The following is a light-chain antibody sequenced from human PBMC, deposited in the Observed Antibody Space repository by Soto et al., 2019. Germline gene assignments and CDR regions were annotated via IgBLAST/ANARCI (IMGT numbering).Light chain of an antibody. CDR1: QSVSSSY. J-gene: IGKJ1*01. CDR3: QQYGSSPVA. Sequence: IGVTQSPGPLSLSPGERATLSCRASQSVSSSYLAWYQQKPGQAPRLLIYGASSRATGIPDRFSGSGSGTDFTLTISRLEPEDFAVYYCQQYGSSPVAFGQGTKVEIK. V-gene: IGKV3-20*01. CDR2: GAS.